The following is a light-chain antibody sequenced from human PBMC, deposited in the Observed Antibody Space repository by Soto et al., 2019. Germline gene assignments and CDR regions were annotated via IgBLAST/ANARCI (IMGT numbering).Light chain of an antibody. CDR2: GAS. J-gene: IGKJ2*01. CDR3: HQYGNGPYT. V-gene: IGKV3-15*01. Sequence: ELVLTQSRASLYLSPGQRASLSCRASQSVSTNVAWYQQNPGQTPRLLIYGASTRATGIPVRFSGSGSGTEFTLTISSLQSEDFAVYYCHQYGNGPYTFGQGTKVDIK. CDR1: QSVSTN.